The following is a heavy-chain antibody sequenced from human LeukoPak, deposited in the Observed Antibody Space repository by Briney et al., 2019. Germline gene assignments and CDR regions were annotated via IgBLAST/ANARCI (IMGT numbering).Heavy chain of an antibody. D-gene: IGHD3-22*01. CDR3: AKAYYYDSSGYQPPYGMDV. CDR2: ISGSGGRT. CDR1: GFTFSSYA. V-gene: IGHV3-23*01. J-gene: IGHJ6*02. Sequence: PGGSLRLSCAASGFTFSSYAMSWVRQAPGKGLEWVSAISGSGGRTYYADSVKGRFTISRDNSKNTLYLQMNSLRAEDTAVYYCAKAYYYDSSGYQPPYGMDVWGQGTTVTVSS.